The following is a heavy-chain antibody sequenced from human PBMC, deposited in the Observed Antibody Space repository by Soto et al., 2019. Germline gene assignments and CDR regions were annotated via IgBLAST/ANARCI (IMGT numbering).Heavy chain of an antibody. CDR2: IYYSAST. J-gene: IGHJ4*02. D-gene: IGHD3-16*01. V-gene: IGHV4-30-4*01. CDR3: ARLGEIRRPYYFDL. CDR1: GGSISSGDYY. Sequence: QVQLQESGPGLVKPSQTLSLTCSVSGGSISSGDYYWSWIRQPPGKGLEWIWYIYYSASTSYNPSLKSRLSITIDRSSNLFALKLNSVSAADTAVYYCARLGEIRRPYYFDLWGQGTLVTVSS.